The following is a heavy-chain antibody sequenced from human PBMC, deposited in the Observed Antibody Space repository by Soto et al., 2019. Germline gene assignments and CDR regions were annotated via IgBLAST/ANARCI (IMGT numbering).Heavy chain of an antibody. CDR2: ISSSSSYI. V-gene: IGHV3-21*01. D-gene: IGHD3-22*01. Sequence: EVQLVESGGGLVKPGGSLRLSCAASGFTFSSYSMNWVRQAPGKGLEWVSSISSSSSYIYYADSVKGRFTISRDNAKNSLYLQMNSLRAEDTAVYYCARDLRSAYYYESSGYWGFDYWGQGTLVTVSS. CDR1: GFTFSSYS. CDR3: ARDLRSAYYYESSGYWGFDY. J-gene: IGHJ4*02.